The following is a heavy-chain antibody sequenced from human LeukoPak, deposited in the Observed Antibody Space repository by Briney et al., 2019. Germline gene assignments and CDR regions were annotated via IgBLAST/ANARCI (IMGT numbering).Heavy chain of an antibody. CDR1: GFTFSSYA. CDR2: ISGSGGST. CDR3: ASHRTTVLTPLAY. J-gene: IGHJ4*02. D-gene: IGHD4-23*01. V-gene: IGHV3-23*01. Sequence: GGSLRLSCAASGFTFSSYAMSWVRQAPGKGLEWVSAISGSGGSTYYADSVKGRFTISRDNSKNTLYLQMTSLRAEDTAVYYCASHRTTVLTPLAYWGQGTLVTVSS.